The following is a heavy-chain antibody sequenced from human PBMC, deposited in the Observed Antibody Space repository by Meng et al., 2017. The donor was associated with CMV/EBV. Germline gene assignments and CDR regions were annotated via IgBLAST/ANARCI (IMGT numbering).Heavy chain of an antibody. J-gene: IGHJ4*02. CDR2: IYYSGST. V-gene: IGHV4-30-4*08. CDR3: ARVTSRVAGAFDY. CDR1: GGSISSGDYY. D-gene: IGHD1-14*01. Sequence: QLQESGPGLVTPAPALSLTCTVSGGSISSGDYYWSWIRQPPGKGLEWIGYIYYSGSTYYNPSLKSRVTISVNTAKNQFSLKLSSVTAAATAVYYCARVTSRVAGAFDYWGQGTLVTVSS.